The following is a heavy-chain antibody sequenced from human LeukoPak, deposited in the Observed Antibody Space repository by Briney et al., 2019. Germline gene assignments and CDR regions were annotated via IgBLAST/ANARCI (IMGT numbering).Heavy chain of an antibody. CDR3: ARTLRMIVVWDAFDI. J-gene: IGHJ3*02. CDR2: IWYDGSNK. Sequence: GRSLRLSCAASGFTFSSYGMHWVRQAPGKGLEWVAVIWYDGSNKYYADSVKGRFTISRDNSKNTLYLQMNSLRAEDTAVYYCARTLRMIVVWDAFDIWGQGTMVTVSS. V-gene: IGHV3-33*01. D-gene: IGHD3-22*01. CDR1: GFTFSSYG.